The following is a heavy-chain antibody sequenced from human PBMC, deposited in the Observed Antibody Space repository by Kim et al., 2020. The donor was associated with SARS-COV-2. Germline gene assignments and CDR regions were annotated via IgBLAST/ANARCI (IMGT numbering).Heavy chain of an antibody. V-gene: IGHV3-30-3*01. CDR1: GFTFSSYA. Sequence: GGSLRLSCAASGFTFSSYAMHWVRQAPGKGLEWVAVISYDGSNKYYADSVKGRFTISRDNSKNTLYLQMNSLRAEDTAVYYCARDGGGFLEWLNHFDYWGQGTLVTVSS. J-gene: IGHJ4*02. D-gene: IGHD3-3*01. CDR2: ISYDGSNK. CDR3: ARDGGGFLEWLNHFDY.